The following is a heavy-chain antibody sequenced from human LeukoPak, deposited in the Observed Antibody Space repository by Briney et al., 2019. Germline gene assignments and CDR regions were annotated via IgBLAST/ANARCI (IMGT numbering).Heavy chain of an antibody. V-gene: IGHV3-15*01. D-gene: IGHD3-22*01. CDR2: IKSKTDGGTT. CDR1: GFTFSNAW. CDR3: TTTYYYDSSGYSLLDY. J-gene: IGHJ4*02. Sequence: GGSLRLSCAASGFTFSNAWMSWVRQAPGKGLEWVGRIKSKTDGGTTDYAAPVKGRFTISRDDSKNTLYLQMNSLKTEDTAVYYCTTTYYYDSSGYSLLDYWGQGTLVTVSS.